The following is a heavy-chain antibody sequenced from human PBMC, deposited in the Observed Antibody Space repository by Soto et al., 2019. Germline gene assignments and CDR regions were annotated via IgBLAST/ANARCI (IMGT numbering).Heavy chain of an antibody. CDR1: GGSFSGYY. Sequence: SETLSLTCAVYGGSFSGYYWSWIRQPPGKGLEWIGYINHSGSTYYNPSLKSRVTISVDTSKNQFSLKLSSVTAADTAVYYCARAQADYYGSGSYYDNWFDPWGQGTLVTVSS. J-gene: IGHJ5*02. CDR3: ARAQADYYGSGSYYDNWFDP. D-gene: IGHD3-10*01. V-gene: IGHV4-34*09. CDR2: INHSGST.